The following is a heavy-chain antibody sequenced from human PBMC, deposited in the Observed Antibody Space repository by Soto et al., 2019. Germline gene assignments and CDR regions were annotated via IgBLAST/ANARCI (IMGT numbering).Heavy chain of an antibody. V-gene: IGHV1-18*04. J-gene: IGHJ4*02. CDR3: ARDRGYSGYDFGTSDY. Sequence: ASVKVSCKVSGYTVTSYGISWVRQAPGQGLEWMGWISAYNGNTNYAQKLQGRVTMTTDTSTSTAYMELRSLRSDDTAVYYCARDRGYSGYDFGTSDYRGKGTLVTVSS. D-gene: IGHD5-12*01. CDR2: ISAYNGNT. CDR1: GYTVTSYG.